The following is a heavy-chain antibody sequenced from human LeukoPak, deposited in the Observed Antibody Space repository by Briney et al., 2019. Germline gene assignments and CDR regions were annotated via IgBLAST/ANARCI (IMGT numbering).Heavy chain of an antibody. Sequence: GGSLRLSCAASGFTLSSYWMHWVRQAPGKGLVWVSRINSDGSRTSYADSVKGRFTISRDNAKHTLYLQMNSLRAEDTAVYYCARDPDLSGYSFFDYWGQGTLVTVSS. CDR3: ARDPDLSGYSFFDY. J-gene: IGHJ4*02. CDR2: INSDGSRT. V-gene: IGHV3-74*01. CDR1: GFTLSSYW. D-gene: IGHD3-22*01.